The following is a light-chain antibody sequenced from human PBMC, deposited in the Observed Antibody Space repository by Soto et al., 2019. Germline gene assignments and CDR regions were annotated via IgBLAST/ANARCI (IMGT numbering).Light chain of an antibody. CDR2: YAS. V-gene: IGKV3-15*01. Sequence: DIVMTQSPATLSVSPGERATLSCRASLTVNTNLAWYQQKPGQAPRLLIYYASTRATGIPARFSGSGSVKEFTLTISSVQSEDSAVYYCQQYHDSPMNTFGQGTKLQIK. J-gene: IGKJ2*01. CDR3: QQYHDSPMNT. CDR1: LTVNTN.